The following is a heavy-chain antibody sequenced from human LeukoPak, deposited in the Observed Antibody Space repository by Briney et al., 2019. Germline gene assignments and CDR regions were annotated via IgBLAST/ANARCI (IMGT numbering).Heavy chain of an antibody. J-gene: IGHJ5*02. CDR2: IDPNSGGT. CDR3: ARDIAVAGTIWFDP. Sequence: ASVKVSCKASGYTFTGYYMHWVRQAPGQGLEWMGWIDPNSGGTNYAQKFRGRVTMTRDTSISTAYMELSRLRSDDTAVYYCARDIAVAGTIWFDPWGQGTLVTVSS. CDR1: GYTFTGYY. D-gene: IGHD6-19*01. V-gene: IGHV1-2*02.